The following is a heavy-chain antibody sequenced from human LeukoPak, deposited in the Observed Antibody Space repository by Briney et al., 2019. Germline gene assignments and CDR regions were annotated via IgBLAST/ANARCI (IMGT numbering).Heavy chain of an antibody. CDR2: IYPGDSDT. CDR1: GYIFTSYW. CDR3: ASSSNYVYYYYGMDV. J-gene: IGHJ6*02. Sequence: GESLKISCKGSGYIFTSYWIGWVRQMPGKGLEWMGIIYPGDSDTRYSPSFQGQVTISADKSISTAYLQWSSLKASDTAMYYCASSSNYVYYYYGMDVWGQGTTVTVSS. D-gene: IGHD4-11*01. V-gene: IGHV5-51*01.